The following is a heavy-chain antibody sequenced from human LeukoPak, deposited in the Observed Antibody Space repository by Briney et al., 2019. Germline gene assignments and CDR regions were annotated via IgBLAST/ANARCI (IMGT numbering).Heavy chain of an antibody. CDR3: ARDGVVVVAATLSNPGDYYYYGMDV. CDR2: IIPIFGTA. D-gene: IGHD2-15*01. J-gene: IGHJ6*04. V-gene: IGHV1-69*06. Sequence: SVKVSCKASGGTFSSYAISWVRQAPGQGLEWMGGIIPIFGTANYAQKFQGRVTITADKSTSTAYMELSSLRSEDTAVYYCARDGVVVVAATLSNPGDYYYYGMDVWGKGTTVTVSS. CDR1: GGTFSSYA.